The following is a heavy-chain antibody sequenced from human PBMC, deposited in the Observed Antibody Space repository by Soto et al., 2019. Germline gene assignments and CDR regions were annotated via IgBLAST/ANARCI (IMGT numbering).Heavy chain of an antibody. Sequence: QITLKESGPTLVKPTQTLTLTCTFSGFSLSADGVGVGWIRQPPGKPLEWLALIYWDDDQRYSPSLKTRLTITKDTSKIQVVLTMTNMDPVDTATYYCAHAYGGTSWPNDAFDVWGQGTVVTVSS. D-gene: IGHD2-2*01. CDR1: GFSLSADGVG. CDR3: AHAYGGTSWPNDAFDV. V-gene: IGHV2-5*02. J-gene: IGHJ3*01. CDR2: IYWDDDQ.